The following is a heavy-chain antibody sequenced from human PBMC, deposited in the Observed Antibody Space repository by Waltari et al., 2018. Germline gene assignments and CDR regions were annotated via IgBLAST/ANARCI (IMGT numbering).Heavy chain of an antibody. D-gene: IGHD3-3*01. CDR2: ISAYNGNT. CDR3: ARDQGELRFLDVNKEIDY. CDR1: GYTFTSYG. V-gene: IGHV1-18*01. J-gene: IGHJ4*02. Sequence: QVQLVQSGAEVKKPGASVKVSCKASGYTFTSYGISWLRQVPGHALEWMGWISAYNGNTNFAQKLQGRVTMTTDTSTRTAYMELRSLRSDDTTVYYFARDQGELRFLDVNKEIDYWGQGTLVTVSS.